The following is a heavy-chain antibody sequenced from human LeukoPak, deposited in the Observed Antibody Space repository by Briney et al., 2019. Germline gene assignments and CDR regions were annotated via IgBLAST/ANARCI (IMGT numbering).Heavy chain of an antibody. V-gene: IGHV5-51*01. D-gene: IGHD2-2*01. CDR3: ARHLSSISSCPNY. Sequence: GESLKISCKGSGYSFASYWIAWVRQMPGKGLEWMGGIYPGNSDITYSPSFQGQVTISADKSVSTAYLHWSSLKASDTATYYCARHLSSISSCPNYWGQGTLVTVSS. CDR1: GYSFASYW. CDR2: IYPGNSDI. J-gene: IGHJ4*02.